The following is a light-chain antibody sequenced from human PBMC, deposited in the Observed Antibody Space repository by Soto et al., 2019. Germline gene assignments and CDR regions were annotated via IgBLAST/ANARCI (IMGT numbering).Light chain of an antibody. V-gene: IGKV1-39*01. J-gene: IGKJ1*01. CDR2: AAS. Sequence: DIQMTQSPSSLSASVGDRVTITCRASQSISNYLIWFQQKPGKAPNLLIYAASSLQSGVPSRFSGSGSGTDFTLTISSLHPEDFATYYCQQSYSTPWTFGQGTKVEIK. CDR3: QQSYSTPWT. CDR1: QSISNY.